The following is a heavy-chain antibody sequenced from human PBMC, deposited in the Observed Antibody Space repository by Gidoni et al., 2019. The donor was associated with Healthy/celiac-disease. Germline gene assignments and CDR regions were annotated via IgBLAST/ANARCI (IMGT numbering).Heavy chain of an antibody. CDR3: TRDDQDIVVVGFDP. D-gene: IGHD2-15*01. J-gene: IGHJ5*02. Sequence: EVQLVESGGGLVQPGRSLRLSCTASGFPFGYYAMSWFRQAPGKGLEWVGFIRSKAYGGTTEYAASVKGRFTISRDDSKSIAYLQMNSLKTEDTAVYYCTRDDQDIVVVGFDPWGQGTLVTVSS. V-gene: IGHV3-49*03. CDR1: GFPFGYYA. CDR2: IRSKAYGGTT.